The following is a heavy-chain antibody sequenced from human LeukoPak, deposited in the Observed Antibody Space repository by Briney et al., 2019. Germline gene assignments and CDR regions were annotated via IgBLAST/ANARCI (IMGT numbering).Heavy chain of an antibody. CDR2: LHYDGSNE. V-gene: IGHV3-30*02. CDR3: AKDSGRGYCSGGSCYATFDY. CDR1: GFTFSSYG. D-gene: IGHD2-15*01. J-gene: IGHJ4*02. Sequence: GGSLRLSCAASGFTFSSYGMHWVRQAPGKGLEWVAFLHYDGSNEYYANSVKGRFTTSRDNSKNTLYLQMNSLGAEDTAVYYCAKDSGRGYCSGGSCYATFDYWGQGTLVTVSS.